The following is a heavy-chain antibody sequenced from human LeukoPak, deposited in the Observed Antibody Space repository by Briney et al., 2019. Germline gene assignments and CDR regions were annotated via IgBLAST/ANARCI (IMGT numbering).Heavy chain of an antibody. CDR1: GYTFTDYF. CDR3: ARKAVAGTGKFDY. CDR2: ISANNGNT. J-gene: IGHJ4*02. Sequence: ASVKVSCKASGYTFTDYFIIWVRQAPGQGLEWMGWISANNGNTNYAQKLQGRVTMTTDTSTSTAYMELRSLRSDDTALYYCARKAVAGTGKFDYWGQGTLVTVSS. D-gene: IGHD6-19*01. V-gene: IGHV1-18*04.